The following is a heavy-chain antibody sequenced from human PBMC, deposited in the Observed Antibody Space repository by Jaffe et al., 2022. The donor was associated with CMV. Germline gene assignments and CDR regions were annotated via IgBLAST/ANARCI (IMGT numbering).Heavy chain of an antibody. J-gene: IGHJ6*03. CDR3: ARDSATMSMLRGVIRYYYYMDV. CDR2: TGNKADSHTT. Sequence: EVQLVESGGGLVQPGGSLRLSCAASGFTFSDHYMDWVRQAPGKGLEWVGRTGNKADSHTTEYAASVKGRFTISRDDSKNSLYLQMNSLKTEDTAVYYCARDSATMSMLRGVIRYYYYMDVWGKGTTVTVSS. D-gene: IGHD3-10*01. V-gene: IGHV3-72*01. CDR1: GFTFSDHY.